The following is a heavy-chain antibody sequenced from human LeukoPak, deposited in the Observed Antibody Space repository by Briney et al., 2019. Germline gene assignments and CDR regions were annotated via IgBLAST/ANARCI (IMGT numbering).Heavy chain of an antibody. D-gene: IGHD4-23*01. CDR2: ISDNSNYI. CDR1: GFTFSSSS. V-gene: IGHV3-21*01. J-gene: IGHJ6*02. CDR3: ARSTVASQFFYYYGMDV. Sequence: GGSLRLSCAASGFTFSSSSMNWVRQAPGKGLEWVSSISDNSNYIYYADSLKGRFTISRDNAKNSLYLQMNSLRAEDTAVYYCARSTVASQFFYYYGMDVWGQGTTVTDSS.